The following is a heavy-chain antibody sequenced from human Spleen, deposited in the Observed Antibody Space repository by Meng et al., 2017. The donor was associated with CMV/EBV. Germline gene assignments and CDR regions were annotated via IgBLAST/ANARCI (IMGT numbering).Heavy chain of an antibody. D-gene: IGHD3-3*01. J-gene: IGHJ4*02. Sequence: GESLKISCAASDFSFSNAWMNWVRQASGKGLEWVGRIKSKTDGGTTDYAAPVKGRFTISRDDSKTTLYLEMNSLKTEDTAVYYCTTLYYDFWSGHYIPDYWGQGTLVTVSS. CDR2: IKSKTDGGTT. CDR1: DFSFSNAW. V-gene: IGHV3-15*01. CDR3: TTLYYDFWSGHYIPDY.